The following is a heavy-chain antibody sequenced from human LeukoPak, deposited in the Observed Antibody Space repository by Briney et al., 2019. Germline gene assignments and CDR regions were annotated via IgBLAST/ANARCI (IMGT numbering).Heavy chain of an antibody. CDR2: IYYSGST. CDR1: GGSISSGGYY. J-gene: IGHJ5*02. V-gene: IGHV4-31*03. Sequence: SETLSLTCTVSGGSISSGGYYWSWIRQHPGKGLEWIGYIYYSGSTYYNPSLKSRVTISVDTSKNQFSLKLSSVTAADTAVYYCARSGSGSPFNWFDPWGQGTLVTVSS. CDR3: ARSGSGSPFNWFDP. D-gene: IGHD3-22*01.